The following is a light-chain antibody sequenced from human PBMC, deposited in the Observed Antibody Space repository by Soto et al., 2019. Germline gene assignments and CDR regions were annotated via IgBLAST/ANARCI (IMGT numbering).Light chain of an antibody. CDR2: DAS. V-gene: IGKV3-15*01. CDR3: QQYNHWPLYT. Sequence: EVVMTQSPATLSVSPGERATLSCRASQSVSRNLAWYQQRPGRAPRLLIYDASTRATNIPTRFSGSGSGTEFTLTISSLQSEDFAVYYGQQYNHWPLYTFGQGTKLEIK. J-gene: IGKJ2*01. CDR1: QSVSRN.